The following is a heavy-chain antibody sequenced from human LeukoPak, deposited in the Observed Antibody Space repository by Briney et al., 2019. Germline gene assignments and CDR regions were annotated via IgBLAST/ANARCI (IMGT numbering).Heavy chain of an antibody. CDR1: GFTFDDYT. CDR2: ISWDGGST. Sequence: GGSLRLSFAASGFTFDDYTMHWVRQAPGKGPEWVSLISWDGGSTYYADSVKGRFTISRDNSKNSLYLQMNSLRAEDTALYYCAKDLKIRSWELLGDFQHWGQGTLVTVSS. CDR3: AKDLKIRSWELLGDFQH. D-gene: IGHD1-26*01. J-gene: IGHJ1*01. V-gene: IGHV3-43*01.